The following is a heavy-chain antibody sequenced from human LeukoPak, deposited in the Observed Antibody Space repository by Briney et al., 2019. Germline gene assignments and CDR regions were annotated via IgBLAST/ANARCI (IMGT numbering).Heavy chain of an antibody. D-gene: IGHD5/OR15-5a*01. V-gene: IGHV4-61*01. CDR1: GVSASSGSYF. CDR3: ATFFDFWFGP. CDR2: IYHDGST. Sequence: SETLSLTCTVSGVSASSGSYFWSWIRQPPGEGPQWIGYIYHDGSTNYSPSLRSRVSISVDTSKNQFSLKLSSVTTADTAVYFCATFFDFWFGPWGQGTQVTVSS. J-gene: IGHJ5*02.